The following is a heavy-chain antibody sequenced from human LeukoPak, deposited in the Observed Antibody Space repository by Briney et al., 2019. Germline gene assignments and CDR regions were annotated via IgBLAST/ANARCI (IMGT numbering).Heavy chain of an antibody. D-gene: IGHD3-22*01. CDR3: ARGEAYYDRNGLPGAALDF. Sequence: HPGGSLRPSCTASGFTFSNHAMHWVRQAPGKGLEWLTVISYHGRNEYYADSVTGRFTISRDNSKNTVSLQLNSLRVEDAAVYYCARGEAYYDRNGLPGAALDFWGLGTLVTVSS. CDR2: ISYHGRNE. CDR1: GFTFSNHA. J-gene: IGHJ3*01. V-gene: IGHV3-30*04.